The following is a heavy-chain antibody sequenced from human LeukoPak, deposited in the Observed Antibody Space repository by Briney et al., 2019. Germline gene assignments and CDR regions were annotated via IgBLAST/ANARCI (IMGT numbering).Heavy chain of an antibody. CDR3: ARGLIIAAAAGDYNWFDP. Sequence: PGASVKVSCKASGYTFTGYYMHWVRQAPGQGLEWMGWINPNGGGTNYAQKFQGRVTMTRDTSISTAYMELSRLRSDDTAVYYCARGLIIAAAAGDYNWFDPWGQGTLVTVSS. V-gene: IGHV1-2*02. CDR1: GYTFTGYY. J-gene: IGHJ5*02. CDR2: INPNGGGT. D-gene: IGHD6-13*01.